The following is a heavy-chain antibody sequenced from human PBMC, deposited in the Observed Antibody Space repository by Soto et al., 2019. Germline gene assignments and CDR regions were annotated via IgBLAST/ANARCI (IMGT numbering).Heavy chain of an antibody. V-gene: IGHV4-59*01. J-gene: IGHJ4*02. CDR3: ARDGYDGSGSPYPAY. CDR1: GGSMSEYF. Sequence: SETLSLTCIFSGGSMSEYFWSWIRQSPGKGLEWIGYIYYLGSTDYNPSLKSRVTISVDTSKRQFSLRLTSVTAADTAVYYCARDGYDGSGSPYPAYWGPGTQVTVPQ. CDR2: IYYLGST. D-gene: IGHD3-10*01.